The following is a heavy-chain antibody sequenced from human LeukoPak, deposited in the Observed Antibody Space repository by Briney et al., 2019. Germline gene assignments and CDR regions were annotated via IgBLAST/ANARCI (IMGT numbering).Heavy chain of an antibody. CDR2: FYSGGKT. CDR3: AKVSVWSGYYSGMDV. Sequence: GGSLRLSCAASGFTVSSSYMSWVRQAPGKGLEWASVFYSGGKTYYTDSVKGRFTISRDNSKNTLYLQMNSLRAEDTAVYYCAKVSVWSGYYSGMDVWGQGTTVTVSS. CDR1: GFTVSSSY. V-gene: IGHV3-53*01. D-gene: IGHD3-3*01. J-gene: IGHJ6*02.